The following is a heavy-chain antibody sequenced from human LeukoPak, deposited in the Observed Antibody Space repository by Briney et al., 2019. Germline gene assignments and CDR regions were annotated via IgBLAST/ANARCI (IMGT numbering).Heavy chain of an antibody. Sequence: GGSLRLSCAASGFTLSSYAMSWVRQAPGKGLEWVSAISGSGGSTYYADSVKGRFTISRDNSKNTLYLQMNSLRAEDTAVYYCAKSLTTYLDGYNESDYWGQGTLVTVSS. CDR2: ISGSGGST. CDR1: GFTLSSYA. V-gene: IGHV3-23*01. J-gene: IGHJ4*02. CDR3: AKSLTTYLDGYNESDY. D-gene: IGHD5-24*01.